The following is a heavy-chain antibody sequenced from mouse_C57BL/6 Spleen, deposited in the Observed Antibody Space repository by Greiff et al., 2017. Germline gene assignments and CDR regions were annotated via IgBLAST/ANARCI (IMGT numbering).Heavy chain of an antibody. CDR1: GYTFTSYW. V-gene: IGHV1-69*01. CDR3: ARRDYEYYSMDD. Sequence: QVQLQQPGAELVMPGASVKLSCKASGYTFTSYWMHWVKQRPGQGLEWIGEIDPSDNYTNYNQKFKGKSTLTVDKSSSTAYMKLSSRTSEASAVYYCARRDYEYYSMDDWGQGTSVTVSS. J-gene: IGHJ4*01. CDR2: IDPSDNYT. D-gene: IGHD2-4*01.